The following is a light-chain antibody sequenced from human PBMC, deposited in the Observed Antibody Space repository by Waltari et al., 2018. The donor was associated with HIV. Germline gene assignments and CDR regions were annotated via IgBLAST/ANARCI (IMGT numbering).Light chain of an antibody. CDR1: KLGAKY. Sequence: SYELTQPPSVSVSPGQTASITCSGDKLGAKYVCWYQQKPGQSPVLVIYQDTKRPSGIPERFSGSNSGNTATLTISGPQAMDEADYYCQAWDSSTVVFGGGTKLTVL. CDR3: QAWDSSTVV. CDR2: QDT. J-gene: IGLJ2*01. V-gene: IGLV3-1*01.